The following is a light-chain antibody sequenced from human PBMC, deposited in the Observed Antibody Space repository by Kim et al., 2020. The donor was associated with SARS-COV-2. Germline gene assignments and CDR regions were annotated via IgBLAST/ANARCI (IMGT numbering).Light chain of an antibody. J-gene: IGKJ4*01. CDR3: QQYNSYSLT. CDR1: KSISSW. V-gene: IGKV1-5*01. CDR2: DAS. Sequence: GDRVTITCRASKSISSWLAWYQQKPGKAPKLLIYDASSLESGVPSRFSGSGSGTEFTLTISSLQPDDFATYYCQQYNSYSLTFGGGTKVDIK.